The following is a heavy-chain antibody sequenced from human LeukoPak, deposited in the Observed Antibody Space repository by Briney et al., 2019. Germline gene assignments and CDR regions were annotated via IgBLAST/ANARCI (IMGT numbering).Heavy chain of an antibody. J-gene: IGHJ4*02. V-gene: IGHV1-18*01. D-gene: IGHD1-26*01. CDR3: ARPASWELLSFDY. CDR1: GYTFTSYG. Sequence: ASVKVSCKASGYTFTSYGISWVRQAPGQGLEWMGWIRVYNGNTHYAQKFQGRVTMTTDTSTSTAYMELRSLRSDDTAVYYCARPASWELLSFDYWGQGTLVTVSS. CDR2: IRVYNGNT.